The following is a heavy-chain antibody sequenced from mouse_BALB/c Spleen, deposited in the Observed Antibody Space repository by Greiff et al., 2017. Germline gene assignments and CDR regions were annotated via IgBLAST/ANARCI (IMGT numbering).Heavy chain of an antibody. J-gene: IGHJ2*01. CDR3: ARGRYDYDVYFDY. V-gene: IGHV2-6-7*01. D-gene: IGHD2-4*01. CDR1: GFSLTGYG. CDR2: IWGDGST. Sequence: VQRVESGPGLVAPSQSLSITCTVSGFSLTGYGVNWVRQPPGKGLEWLGMIWGDGSTDYNSALKSRLSISKDNSKSQVFLKMNSLQTDDTARYYCARGRYDYDVYFDYWGQGTTLTVSS.